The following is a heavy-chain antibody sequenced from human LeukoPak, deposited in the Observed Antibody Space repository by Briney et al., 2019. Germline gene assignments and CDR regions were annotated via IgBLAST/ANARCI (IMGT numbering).Heavy chain of an antibody. CDR2: INPNSGDT. Sequence: GASVKVSCKASGYSFTGYYMHWVRQAPGEGLEWMGWINPNSGDTKYAQKFQDRVTMTRDTSISAAYMELSRLRSDDTAVYYCARGSSIGVTGNRCLDPWGQGTLVTVSS. CDR3: ARGSSIGVTGNRCLDP. J-gene: IGHJ5*02. D-gene: IGHD3-3*02. V-gene: IGHV1-2*02. CDR1: GYSFTGYY.